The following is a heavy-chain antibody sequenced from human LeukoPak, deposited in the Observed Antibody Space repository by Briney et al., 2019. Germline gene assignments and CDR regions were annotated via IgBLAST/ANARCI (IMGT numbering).Heavy chain of an antibody. CDR1: GGTFSSYA. V-gene: IGHV1-69*13. CDR2: IIPIFGTA. D-gene: IGHD3-22*01. CDR3: ARCHVDDSSGYYDWYFDL. J-gene: IGHJ2*01. Sequence: TVKVSCKASGGTFSSYAISWVRQAPGQGLEWMGGIIPIFGTANYAQKFQGRVTITADESTSTAYMELSSLRSEDTAVYYCARCHVDDSSGYYDWYFDLWGRGILVTVSS.